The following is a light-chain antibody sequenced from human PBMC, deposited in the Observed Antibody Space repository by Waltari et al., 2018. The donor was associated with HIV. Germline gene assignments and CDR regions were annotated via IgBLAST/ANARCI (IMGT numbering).Light chain of an antibody. CDR1: SSDVGGYNI. Sequence: QSALTQPDSVSGSLGQSITIACTGTSSDVGGYNIVSWYQQHPGKAPKLMIYEGSKRPSGVSNRFSGSKSGNTASLTISGLQAEDEADYYCCSYAGSSTSLVFGGGTKLTVL. CDR2: EGS. J-gene: IGLJ3*02. CDR3: CSYAGSSTSLV. V-gene: IGLV2-23*01.